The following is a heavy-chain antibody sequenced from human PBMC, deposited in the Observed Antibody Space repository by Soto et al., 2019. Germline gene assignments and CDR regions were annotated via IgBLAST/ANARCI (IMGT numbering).Heavy chain of an antibody. CDR3: AKDRSLAGSDAPWFDP. D-gene: IGHD6-19*01. CDR2: ISYDGSNK. Sequence: GSSRTHSGATPRFAFSSYGLHSVRQAPGKGLEWLAVISYDGSNKYYADSVKGRFTISRDNSKNTLYLQMNSLRAEDTAVYYCAKDRSLAGSDAPWFDPWGQGT. CDR1: RFAFSSYG. V-gene: IGHV3-30*18. J-gene: IGHJ5*02.